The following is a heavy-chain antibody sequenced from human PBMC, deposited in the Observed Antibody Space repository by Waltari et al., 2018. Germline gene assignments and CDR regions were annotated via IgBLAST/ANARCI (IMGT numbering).Heavy chain of an antibody. CDR2: SSSSSSYI. V-gene: IGHV3-21*01. CDR3: ARVLIAAAGIPPFDY. D-gene: IGHD6-13*01. Sequence: EVQLVESGGGLVKPGGSLRLSCAASGFTFSSYSMNWVRQAPGKGLEWVSSSSSSSSYIYYADSVKGRFTISRDNAKNSLYLQMNSLRAEDTAVYYCARVLIAAAGIPPFDYWGQGTLVTVSS. CDR1: GFTFSSYS. J-gene: IGHJ4*02.